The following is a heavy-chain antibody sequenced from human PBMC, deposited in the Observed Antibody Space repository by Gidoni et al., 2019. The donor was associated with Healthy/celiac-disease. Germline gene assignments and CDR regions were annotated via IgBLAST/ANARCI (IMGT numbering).Heavy chain of an antibody. Sequence: QITVKESGPTRVKPTQTLTLTCPFSGFSLSTRGVGVGWIRQPPGKAREWLALFDWDDDKRYSPSLKSRLTITKATSNNQVVLTLTNMDPVDTATYYCAHRRVTMVRGVIRNDAFDIWGQGTMVTVSS. CDR3: AHRRVTMVRGVIRNDAFDI. CDR2: FDWDDDK. CDR1: GFSLSTRGVG. D-gene: IGHD3-10*01. V-gene: IGHV2-5*02. J-gene: IGHJ3*02.